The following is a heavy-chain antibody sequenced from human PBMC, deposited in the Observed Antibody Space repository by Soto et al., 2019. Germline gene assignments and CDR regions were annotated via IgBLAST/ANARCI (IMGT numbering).Heavy chain of an antibody. CDR2: LYFNGGT. D-gene: IGHD6-13*01. CDR3: ARGISKYSSWYEPHTWFDA. CDR1: GGPINSPDYY. V-gene: IGHV4-30-4*01. J-gene: IGHJ5*02. Sequence: QVQLQESGPGLVKPSQTLSLTCNVSGGPINSPDYYWGWIRQSPGKGLEWIGYLYFNGGTQYNPSLRTPVSMSLDTSKKHFSLKMRSVTAADTAVYYCARGISKYSSWYEPHTWFDAWGQGALVTVSS.